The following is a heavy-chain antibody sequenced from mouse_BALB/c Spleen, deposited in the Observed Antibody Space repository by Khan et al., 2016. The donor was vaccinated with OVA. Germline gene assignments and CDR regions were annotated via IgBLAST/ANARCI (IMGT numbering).Heavy chain of an antibody. J-gene: IGHJ3*01. CDR1: GYTFTSYT. CDR3: ARDGDYYRNDGFFAY. Sequence: QVQLKQSGAELARPGASVKMSCKASGYTFTSYTIHWIKQRPGQGLEWIGYINPSSGYTNYNQKFKDKATLTADKSSTTAYMQLSSLTSDDSAVYYCARDGDYYRNDGFFAYWGQGTLVTVSA. CDR2: INPSSGYT. D-gene: IGHD2-14*01. V-gene: IGHV1-4*01.